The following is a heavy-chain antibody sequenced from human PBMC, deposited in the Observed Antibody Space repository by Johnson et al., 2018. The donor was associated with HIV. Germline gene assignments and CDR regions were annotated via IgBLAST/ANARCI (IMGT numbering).Heavy chain of an antibody. D-gene: IGHD6-13*01. CDR2: IKQDGSEK. Sequence: VQLVESGGGLVQPGGSLRLSFVASGFTFSSYWMSWVRQAPGKGLEWVANIKQDGSEKYYVDSVKGRFPISRDNAKNSLYLQMHSLRAEDTAVYYCARERSYSSSWYGDAFDIWGQGTMVTVSS. CDR3: ARERSYSSSWYGDAFDI. V-gene: IGHV3-7*01. CDR1: GFTFSSYW. J-gene: IGHJ3*02.